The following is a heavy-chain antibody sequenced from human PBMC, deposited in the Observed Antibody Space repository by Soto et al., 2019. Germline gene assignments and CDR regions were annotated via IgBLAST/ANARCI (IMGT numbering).Heavy chain of an antibody. D-gene: IGHD3-22*01. CDR2: INLKSGGT. CDR3: ASLMYVSDTSSCPPYYHFDY. V-gene: IGHV1-2*02. Sequence: QVQLVKSGAEVKKPGASVKVSCKASGHTFTRYYMHWVRQAPGPGLEWLGWINLKSGGTGFGQKFQGRVTMTRDTSITTAYMELGSLRSDDTAVYFCASLMYVSDTSSCPPYYHFDYWGQGAPVTVSS. J-gene: IGHJ4*02. CDR1: GHTFTRYY.